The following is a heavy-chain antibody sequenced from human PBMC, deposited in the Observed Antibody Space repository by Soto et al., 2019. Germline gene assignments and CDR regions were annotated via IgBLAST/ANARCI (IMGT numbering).Heavy chain of an antibody. V-gene: IGHV1-69*13. CDR3: ARKTGTNYYGMDV. CDR2: IIPIFGTA. D-gene: IGHD1-7*01. J-gene: IGHJ6*02. CDR1: GGTFSSYA. Sequence: SVKVSCKASGGTFSSYAISWVRQAPGQGLEWMGGIIPIFGTANYAQKFRGRVTITADESTSTAYMELSSLRSEDTAVYYCARKTGTNYYGMDVWGQGTTVTVSS.